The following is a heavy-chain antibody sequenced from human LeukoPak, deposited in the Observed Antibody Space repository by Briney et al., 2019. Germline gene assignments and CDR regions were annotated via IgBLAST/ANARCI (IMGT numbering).Heavy chain of an antibody. D-gene: IGHD5-24*01. CDR1: GYTSKNYD. CDR2: MNPNSGNT. Sequence: ASVKVSCKASGYTSKNYDINWVRQATGQGLEWMGWMNPNSGNTGFAQKFQDRVSMTRDTSINTAHMELTSLRSGDTAVYYCARATRGGLHGYSFDYWGQGTVVTVYS. J-gene: IGHJ4*02. V-gene: IGHV1-8*02. CDR3: ARATRGGLHGYSFDY.